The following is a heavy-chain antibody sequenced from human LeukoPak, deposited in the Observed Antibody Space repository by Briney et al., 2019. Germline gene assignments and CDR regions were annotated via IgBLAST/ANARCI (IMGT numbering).Heavy chain of an antibody. D-gene: IGHD3-22*01. Sequence: PGRSLRLSCAASGFTFSSYGMHWVRQAPGKGLEWVAVVWYDESNKYYVDSVEGRFTISRDNSKNTLYLQMNSLRVEDTALYYCAREDSSGAFDIWGQGTMVTVSS. J-gene: IGHJ3*02. CDR1: GFTFSSYG. CDR3: AREDSSGAFDI. CDR2: VWYDESNK. V-gene: IGHV3-33*08.